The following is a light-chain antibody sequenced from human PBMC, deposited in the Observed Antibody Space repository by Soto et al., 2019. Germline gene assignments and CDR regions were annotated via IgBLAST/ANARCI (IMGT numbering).Light chain of an antibody. CDR3: QQRSTCTPRFT. J-gene: IGKJ3*01. V-gene: IGKV3-11*01. CDR1: QSVSSY. CDR2: DAS. Sequence: EIVLTQSPATLSLSPGERATLSCRASQSVSSYLAWYQQKPGQAPRLLIYDASNRATGIPARFSGSGAGTDFTLTYSSLRTDDLAVCYCQQRSTCTPRFTFGPGTKVDIK.